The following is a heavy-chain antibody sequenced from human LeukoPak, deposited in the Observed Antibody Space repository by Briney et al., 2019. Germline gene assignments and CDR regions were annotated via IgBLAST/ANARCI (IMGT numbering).Heavy chain of an antibody. J-gene: IGHJ6*03. D-gene: IGHD2-2*01. CDR2: IYTSGST. Sequence: PSETLSLTCTVSGGSISSYYWSWIRQPAGKGLEWIGRIYTSGSTNYNPSLKSRVTMSVDTSKNQFSLKLSSVTAADTAVYYCARELRYCSSTSCYRYYYYYYMDVWGKGTTVTVSS. V-gene: IGHV4-4*07. CDR1: GGSISSYY. CDR3: ARELRYCSSTSCYRYYYYYYMDV.